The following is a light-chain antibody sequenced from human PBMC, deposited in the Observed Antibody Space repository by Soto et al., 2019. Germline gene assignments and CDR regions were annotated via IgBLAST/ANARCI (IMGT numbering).Light chain of an antibody. CDR3: SSYTSTSPVG. J-gene: IGLJ2*01. CDR1: SSDVGGYNY. Sequence: QSALTQPASVSGSPGQSITISCTGTSSDVGGYNYVSWYQQHPGKAPKLIIYEVSHRPSGVSNRFSGSKSGNTASLTISGLQAEDEADYYCSSYTSTSPVGFGGGTQLTVL. V-gene: IGLV2-14*01. CDR2: EVS.